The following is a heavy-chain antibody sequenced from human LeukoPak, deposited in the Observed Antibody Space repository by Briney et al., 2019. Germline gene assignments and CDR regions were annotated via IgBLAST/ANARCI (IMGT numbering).Heavy chain of an antibody. CDR3: ARAEKEVRGVSLDY. D-gene: IGHD3-10*01. CDR2: IIPILDIA. V-gene: IGHV1-69*02. J-gene: IGHJ4*02. CDR1: GGTFSSYT. Sequence: SVKVSCKASGGTFSSYTTSWVRQAPGQGLEWMGRIIPILDIANYAQKFQGRVTITADKSTSTAYMELSSLRSEDTAVYYCARAEKEVRGVSLDYWGQGTLVTVSS.